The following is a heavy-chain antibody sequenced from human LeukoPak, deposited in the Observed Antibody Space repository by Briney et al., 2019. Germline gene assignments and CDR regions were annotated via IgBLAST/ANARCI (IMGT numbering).Heavy chain of an antibody. Sequence: ASETLSLTCAVYGGSFTNYYWNWIRQPPGKGLEWIGEINHSGSSKYNPSLKSRVTISIDTSKNQLSLKLSSVTAADTAVYSCVRHVARAFDIWGQGTKVTVSS. CDR2: INHSGSS. CDR1: GGSFTNYY. CDR3: VRHVARAFDI. J-gene: IGHJ3*02. V-gene: IGHV4-34*01.